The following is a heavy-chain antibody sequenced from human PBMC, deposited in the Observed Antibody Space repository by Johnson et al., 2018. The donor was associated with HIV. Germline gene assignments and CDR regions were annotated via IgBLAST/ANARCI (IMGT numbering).Heavy chain of an antibody. D-gene: IGHD3-22*01. V-gene: IGHV3-23*04. J-gene: IGHJ3*02. Sequence: VQLVESGGGVVQPGRSLRLSCAASGFTFSSYAMSWVRQAPGKGLEWVSAISGSGGSTYYADSVKGRFTIPRDNSKNTLYLQMNSLRAEDTAVYDCSNSPSYDESSGYLGYDAFDIWGQGTMFTVSS. CDR3: SNSPSYDESSGYLGYDAFDI. CDR1: GFTFSSYA. CDR2: ISGSGGST.